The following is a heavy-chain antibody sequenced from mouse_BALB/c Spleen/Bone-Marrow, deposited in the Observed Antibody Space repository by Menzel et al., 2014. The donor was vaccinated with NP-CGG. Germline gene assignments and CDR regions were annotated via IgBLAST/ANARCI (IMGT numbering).Heavy chain of an antibody. CDR1: GYTFSNYW. J-gene: IGHJ4*01. D-gene: IGHD2-3*01. CDR2: ILPGSGSS. V-gene: IGHV1-9*01. Sequence: QVQLQQSGAELMKPGASVKISCKATGYTFSNYWIEWIKQRPGHGLEWIGEILPGSGSSNYNEKLNGKATFTADTSSNTAYMRLSSLTSEDSAVYYCARTADGYYYAMDYWGQGTSVT. CDR3: ARTADGYYYAMDY.